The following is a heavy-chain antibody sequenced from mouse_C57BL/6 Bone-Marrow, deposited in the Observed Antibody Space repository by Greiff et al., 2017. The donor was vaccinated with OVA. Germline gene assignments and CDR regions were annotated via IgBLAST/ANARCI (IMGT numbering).Heavy chain of an antibody. CDR1: GYAFTNYL. Sequence: QVQLKQSGAELVRPGTSVKVSCKASGYAFTNYLIEWVKQRPGQGLEWIGVINPGSGGTNYNEKFKGKATLTADTSSSTAYMQLSSLTSEDSAVYFCARGWYEAWFAYWGQGTLVTVSA. D-gene: IGHD1-1*02. CDR3: ARGWYEAWFAY. V-gene: IGHV1-54*01. J-gene: IGHJ3*01. CDR2: INPGSGGT.